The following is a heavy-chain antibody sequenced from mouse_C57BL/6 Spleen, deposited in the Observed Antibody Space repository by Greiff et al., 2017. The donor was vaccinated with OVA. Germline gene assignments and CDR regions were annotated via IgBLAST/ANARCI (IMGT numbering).Heavy chain of an antibody. CDR2: INPNYGTT. D-gene: IGHD1-1*01. V-gene: IGHV1-39*01. Sequence: EVKLMESGPELVKPGASVKISCKASGYSFTDYNMNWVKQSNGKSLEWIGVINPNYGTTSYNQKFKGKATLTVDQSSSTAYMQLNSLTSEDSAVYYCARRGYGSSFPYFDYWGQGTTLTVSS. CDR1: GYSFTDYN. J-gene: IGHJ2*01. CDR3: ARRGYGSSFPYFDY.